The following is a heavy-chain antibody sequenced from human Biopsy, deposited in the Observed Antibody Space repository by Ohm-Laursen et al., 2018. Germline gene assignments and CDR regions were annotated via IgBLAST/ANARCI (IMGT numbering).Heavy chain of an antibody. D-gene: IGHD2-15*01. CDR3: AKGQDLRGGAEYFQH. V-gene: IGHV1-2*02. CDR1: GYTFTGQY. CDR2: INPHRGTT. J-gene: IGHJ1*01. Sequence: GSSVKVSCKASGYTFTGQYLHWVRQVPGQGLEWMGWINPHRGTTKFAQDFQGRVTMTRDTSITTAYMELRRLRSEDKAVYYFAKGQDLRGGAEYFQHWGQGALVTVSS.